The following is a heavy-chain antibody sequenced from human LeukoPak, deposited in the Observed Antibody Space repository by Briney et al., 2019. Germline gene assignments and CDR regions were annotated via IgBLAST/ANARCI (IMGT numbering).Heavy chain of an antibody. CDR2: IYSGGST. CDR3: ARRYSNGWYPPDY. V-gene: IGHV3-66*01. D-gene: IGHD6-19*01. J-gene: IGHJ4*02. CDR1: GFTVSSNY. Sequence: PGGSLRLSCAASGFTVSSNYMSWVRRAPGKGLEWVSVIYSGGSTYYADSVKGRFIISRDNSKNTLYLQMNSLRAEDTALYYCARRYSNGWYPPDYWGQGTLVTVSS.